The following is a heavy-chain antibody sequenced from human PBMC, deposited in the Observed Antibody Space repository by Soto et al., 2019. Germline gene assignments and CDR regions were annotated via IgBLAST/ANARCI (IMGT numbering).Heavy chain of an antibody. J-gene: IGHJ4*02. CDR2: ISTYNDNT. CDR1: GYTFTTYG. Sequence: ASVKVSCKASGYTFTTYGISWVRQAPGQGLEWMGWISTYNDNTKYEQKLQGRVTMTTDTSTSTAYMELRSLRSDDTSIYYCAREYCSTTSCYSGDYWGQGTLVTVSS. CDR3: AREYCSTTSCYSGDY. D-gene: IGHD2-2*02. V-gene: IGHV1-18*01.